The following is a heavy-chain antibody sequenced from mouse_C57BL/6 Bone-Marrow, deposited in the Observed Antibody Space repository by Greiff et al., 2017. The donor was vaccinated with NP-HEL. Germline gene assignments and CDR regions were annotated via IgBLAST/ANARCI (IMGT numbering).Heavy chain of an antibody. J-gene: IGHJ2*01. CDR2: VDPSDSYT. V-gene: IGHV1-69*01. CDR1: GYTFTSYW. CDR3: ARLDFHY. Sequence: QVQLQQPVAELVMPGASVKLSCKASGYTFTSYWMHWVKQRPGQGLEWIGEVDPSDSYTNYNQKFKGKSKLTVDKSSSTAYMQLSSLTSEDSAVYYCARLDFHYWGQGTTLTVSS.